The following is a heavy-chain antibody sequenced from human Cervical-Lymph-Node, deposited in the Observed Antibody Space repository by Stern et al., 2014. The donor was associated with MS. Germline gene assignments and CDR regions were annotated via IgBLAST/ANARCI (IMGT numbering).Heavy chain of an antibody. CDR1: GYSFTANW. V-gene: IGHV5-51*01. J-gene: IGHJ4*02. CDR3: ARDYGDYAFDY. CDR2: IYPEDSDS. D-gene: IGHD4-17*01. Sequence: DQLVQSGAEVKKPGESLKISCKGSGYSFTANWIAWVRQMPGKGLEWMGIIYPEDSDSRFSPSFQGQVTSSADKSISTAYLQWSSLKASDTAMYYCARDYGDYAFDYWGQGTLVTVSS.